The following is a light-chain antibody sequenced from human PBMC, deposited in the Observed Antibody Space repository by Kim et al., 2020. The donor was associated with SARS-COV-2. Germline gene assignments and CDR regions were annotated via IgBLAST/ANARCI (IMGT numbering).Light chain of an antibody. CDR1: PSVSSY. J-gene: IGKJ1*01. Sequence: LSVSPGERATLSCRASPSVSSYLAWYQQTPGQAPRLLIYDASNRATGIPARFSGSGSGTDFTLTISSLEPEDFAVYYCQQRSNWTFGQGTKVDIK. V-gene: IGKV3-11*01. CDR3: QQRSNWT. CDR2: DAS.